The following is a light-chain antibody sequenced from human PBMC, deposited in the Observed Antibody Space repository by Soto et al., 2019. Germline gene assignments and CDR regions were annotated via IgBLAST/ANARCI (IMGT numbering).Light chain of an antibody. Sequence: QSALTQPASVSGSPGQSITISCTGTSSDVGGYNYVSWYQQHPGKDPKLMIYDVSNRPSGVSNRFSGSKSGNTASLTISGLLAEDEADYYCSSYTSSSTLVFGTGIKVTVL. V-gene: IGLV2-14*01. CDR1: SSDVGGYNY. CDR2: DVS. CDR3: SSYTSSSTLV. J-gene: IGLJ1*01.